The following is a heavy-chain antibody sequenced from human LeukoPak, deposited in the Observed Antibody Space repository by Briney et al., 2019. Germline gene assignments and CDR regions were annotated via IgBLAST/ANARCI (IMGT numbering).Heavy chain of an antibody. CDR1: GYSFTSYW. D-gene: IGHD5-18*01. Sequence: GESLKISCKGSGYSFTSYWIGWVRQMPGKGLEWMGSIYPGDSDTRYSPSFQGQITISADKSISTAYLQWSSLKASDTAIYYCARQGYSYGYDYWGQGTLVTVSS. CDR2: IYPGDSDT. V-gene: IGHV5-51*01. CDR3: ARQGYSYGYDY. J-gene: IGHJ4*02.